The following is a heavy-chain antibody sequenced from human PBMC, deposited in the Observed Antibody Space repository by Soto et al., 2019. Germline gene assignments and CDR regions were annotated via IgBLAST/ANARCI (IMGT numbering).Heavy chain of an antibody. CDR1: GYSFTSYW. Sequence: GESLKISCKGSGYSFTSYWISWVRQMPGKGLEWMGRIDPSDSYTNYSPSFQGHVTISADKSISTAYLQWSSLKASDTAMYYYAREYYDSSGYYPHYYGMDVWGQGTTVTVSS. D-gene: IGHD3-22*01. V-gene: IGHV5-10-1*01. CDR2: IDPSDSYT. J-gene: IGHJ6*02. CDR3: AREYYDSSGYYPHYYGMDV.